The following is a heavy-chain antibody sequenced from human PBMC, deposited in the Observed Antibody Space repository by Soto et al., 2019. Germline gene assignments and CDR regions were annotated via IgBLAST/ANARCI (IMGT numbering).Heavy chain of an antibody. Sequence: SVKVSCKASGGTFSNYVISWVRQAPGQGLEWMGRIIPMFDSTNYAENFQGRVTMTADESTGTAYMELTGLRSEDTAVYYCARAMGDILTGYFHFDYWGQGILVTVSS. J-gene: IGHJ4*01. CDR2: IIPMFDST. V-gene: IGHV1-69*13. D-gene: IGHD3-9*01. CDR1: GGTFSNYV. CDR3: ARAMGDILTGYFHFDY.